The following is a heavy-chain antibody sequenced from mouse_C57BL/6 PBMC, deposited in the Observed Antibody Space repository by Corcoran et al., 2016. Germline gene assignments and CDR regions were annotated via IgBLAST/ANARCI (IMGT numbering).Heavy chain of an antibody. CDR3: ARKSRQLRLPLFAY. V-gene: IGHV1-26*01. J-gene: IGHJ3*01. CDR1: GYTFTDYY. CDR2: INPNNGGT. D-gene: IGHD3-2*02. Sequence: EVQLQQSGPELVKPGASVKISCKASGYTFTDYYMNWVKQSHGKSLEWIGDINPNNGGTSYNQKFKGKATLTVDKSSSTAYMELRSLTSEDSAVYYCARKSRQLRLPLFAYWGQGTLVTVSA.